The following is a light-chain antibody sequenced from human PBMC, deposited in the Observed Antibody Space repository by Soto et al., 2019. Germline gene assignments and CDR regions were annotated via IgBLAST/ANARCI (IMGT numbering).Light chain of an antibody. CDR2: DAS. V-gene: IGKV3-20*01. CDR3: HQYGSSPRT. Sequence: IVMAQSPATLSVSPGEIATLSFRASQSVSSNLAWYQQKPGQAPRLLIYDASTRATGIPDRFSGSGSGTDFTLTISRLEPEDFAVYYCHQYGSSPRTFGQGTKVDIK. J-gene: IGKJ1*01. CDR1: QSVSSN.